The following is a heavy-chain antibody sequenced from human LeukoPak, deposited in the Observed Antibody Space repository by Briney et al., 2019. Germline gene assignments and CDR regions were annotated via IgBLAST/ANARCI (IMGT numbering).Heavy chain of an antibody. V-gene: IGHV3-33*01. CDR3: ARDLRWSHYWYFDL. D-gene: IGHD2-15*01. CDR1: GFTFSSYG. J-gene: IGHJ2*01. Sequence: GRSLILSCAASGFTFSSYGMHWVRQAPGKWLEWVAVIWYDGSNKYYADSVKGRFTISRDNSKNTLYLQMNSLRAEDTAVYYCARDLRWSHYWYFDLWGRGTLVTVSS. CDR2: IWYDGSNK.